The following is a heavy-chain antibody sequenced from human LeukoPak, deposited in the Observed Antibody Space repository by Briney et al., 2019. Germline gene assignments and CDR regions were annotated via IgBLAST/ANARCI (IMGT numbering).Heavy chain of an antibody. V-gene: IGHV3-23*01. CDR1: GFTFSSYA. Sequence: QPGGSLRLSCAASGFTFSSYAMSWVRQAPGKGLEWASGISVSGGSTYHADSVKGRFTISRDNSKNTLYLQMNSLRAEDTAVYYCAKDKTYSTSWYWNYWGQGTLVTVSS. CDR3: AKDKTYSTSWYWNY. CDR2: ISVSGGST. D-gene: IGHD6-13*01. J-gene: IGHJ4*02.